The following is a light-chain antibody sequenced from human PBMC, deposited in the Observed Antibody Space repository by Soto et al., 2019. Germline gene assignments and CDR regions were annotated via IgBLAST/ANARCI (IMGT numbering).Light chain of an antibody. CDR3: QQSYSTLMYT. J-gene: IGKJ2*01. Sequence: IQMTQSPSSLSASVGDRVTITCRASQSISSYLNWYQQKPGKAPKLLIYAASSLQSGVPSRFSGSGSGKDVTLNIRSLQPEDFANYYCQQSYSTLMYTFRQGTKVDI. CDR2: AAS. V-gene: IGKV1-39*01. CDR1: QSISSY.